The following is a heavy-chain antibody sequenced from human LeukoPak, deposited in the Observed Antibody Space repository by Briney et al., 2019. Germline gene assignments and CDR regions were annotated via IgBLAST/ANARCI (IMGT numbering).Heavy chain of an antibody. CDR3: ARDGDTSGTYAFDI. Sequence: GGSLRLSCAGSGFTLDDYGMTWVRQVPGKGLEWVSGINRNGDRTGYADSVKGRFTISRDSAQNSLYLQMNSLRAEDTALYRCARDGDTSGTYAFDIWGQGTMVSVSS. V-gene: IGHV3-20*01. J-gene: IGHJ3*02. D-gene: IGHD3-22*01. CDR2: INRNGDRT. CDR1: GFTLDDYG.